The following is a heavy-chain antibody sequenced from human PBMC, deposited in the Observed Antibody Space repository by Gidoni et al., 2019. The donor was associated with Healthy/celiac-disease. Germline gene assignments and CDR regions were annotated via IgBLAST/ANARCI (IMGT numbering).Heavy chain of an antibody. V-gene: IGHV4-39*01. CDR3: ARTYYDILTGYYADAFDI. J-gene: IGHJ3*02. D-gene: IGHD3-9*01. Sequence: SSSYYWGWIRQPPGKGLEWIGSIYYSGSTYYNPSLKSRVTISVDTSKNQFSLKLSSVTAADTAVYYCARTYYDILTGYYADAFDIWGQGTMVTVSS. CDR1: SSSYY. CDR2: IYYSGST.